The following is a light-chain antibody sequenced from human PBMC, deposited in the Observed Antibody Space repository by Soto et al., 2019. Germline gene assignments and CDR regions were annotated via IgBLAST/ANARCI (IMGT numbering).Light chain of an antibody. V-gene: IGKV3-15*01. Sequence: EIVMTQSPATLSVCPGERATLSCRASQSVSSNLAWYQQKPGQAPRLLIYGASTRATGIPARFSGSGSGTEFTLTISSLQSEDFAVYYCQQYNNWPPTFGQGTKVDIK. CDR2: GAS. J-gene: IGKJ1*01. CDR1: QSVSSN. CDR3: QQYNNWPPT.